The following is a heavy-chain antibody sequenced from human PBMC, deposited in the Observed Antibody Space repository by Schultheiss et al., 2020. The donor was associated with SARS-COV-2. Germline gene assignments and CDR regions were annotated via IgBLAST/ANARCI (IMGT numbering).Heavy chain of an antibody. Sequence: GGSLRLSCAASGFSFDTFSMIWLRRAPGKGLEWVSTISSSSNFIYYADSVKGRFTISRDNARKSVFLQMNSLRAEDTAVYYCATWAGPTDYWGQGTLVTVSS. J-gene: IGHJ4*02. CDR3: ATWAGPTDY. D-gene: IGHD3-16*01. CDR1: GFSFDTFS. CDR2: ISSSSNFI. V-gene: IGHV3-21*01.